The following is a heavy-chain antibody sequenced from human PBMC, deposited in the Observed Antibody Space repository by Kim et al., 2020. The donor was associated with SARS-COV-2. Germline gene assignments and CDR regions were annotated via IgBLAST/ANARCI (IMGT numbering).Heavy chain of an antibody. V-gene: IGHV3-72*01. Sequence: GGSLRLSCAASGFTFSDHYMDWVRQAPGKGLEWVGRSRNKADSYTTEYAASVKGRFTISRDDSQNSLYLQMNSLKTEDTALYYCARGRGLGSSGWYDFNYWGQGTLVTVSS. CDR2: SRNKADSYTT. CDR1: GFTFSDHY. J-gene: IGHJ4*02. CDR3: ARGRGLGSSGWYDFNY. D-gene: IGHD6-19*01.